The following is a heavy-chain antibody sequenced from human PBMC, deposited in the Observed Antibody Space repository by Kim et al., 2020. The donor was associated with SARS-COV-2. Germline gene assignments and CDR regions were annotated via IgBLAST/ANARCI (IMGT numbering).Heavy chain of an antibody. Sequence: NPPLKSRVTISVDTSKNQFSRKLSSVTAADTAVYYCARERQSDYGDYFDYWGQGTLVTVSS. D-gene: IGHD4-17*01. CDR3: ARERQSDYGDYFDY. J-gene: IGHJ4*02. V-gene: IGHV4-59*01.